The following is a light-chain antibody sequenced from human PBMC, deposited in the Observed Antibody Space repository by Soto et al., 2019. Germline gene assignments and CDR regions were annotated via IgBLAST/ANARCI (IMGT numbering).Light chain of an antibody. Sequence: EIVLTQSPGTLSLSPGEGATLSCRASQSVSNSFLAWYQQKPGQAPRLLIYGASTRTTGIPDRFSGSGSGTDFTLTLSRLEPEDFAVYYCQQYGSSPRTFGQGTKVEIK. CDR3: QQYGSSPRT. CDR1: QSVSNSF. J-gene: IGKJ1*01. V-gene: IGKV3-20*01. CDR2: GAS.